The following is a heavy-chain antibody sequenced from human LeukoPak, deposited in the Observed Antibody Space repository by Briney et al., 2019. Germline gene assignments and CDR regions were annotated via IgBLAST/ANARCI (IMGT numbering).Heavy chain of an antibody. J-gene: IGHJ4*02. V-gene: IGHV1-18*01. Sequence: ASVKVSCKASGYTFTSYGITWVRQAPGQGLEWMGWSSTYNGNTNFAQKLQGRVAMTTDTSTSTAYMELGSLGFDDTAVYYCARGSTSLGNWGQGTLVTVSS. CDR1: GYTFTSYG. D-gene: IGHD2-2*01. CDR3: ARGSTSLGN. CDR2: SSTYNGNT.